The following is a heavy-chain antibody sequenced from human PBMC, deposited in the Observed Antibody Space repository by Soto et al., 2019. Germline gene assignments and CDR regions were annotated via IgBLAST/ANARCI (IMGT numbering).Heavy chain of an antibody. CDR3: ARDRYLDSYAFDS. J-gene: IGHJ4*01. Sequence: QVQLVESGGGVVQPGRSLRLSCAASGFSFSSYAMHWVRQAPGKGLEWVSVISFEGNDKYYADSVKGRFTISRDENENTLYLQMNSLRPEDTAVYYCARDRYLDSYAFDSWGHGTLVTVSS. D-gene: IGHD3-9*01. CDR1: GFSFSSYA. V-gene: IGHV3-30-3*01. CDR2: ISFEGNDK.